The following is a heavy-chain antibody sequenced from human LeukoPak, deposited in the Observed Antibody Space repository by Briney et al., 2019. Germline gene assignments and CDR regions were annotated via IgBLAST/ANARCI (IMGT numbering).Heavy chain of an antibody. V-gene: IGHV1-69*05. CDR1: GGTFSSYA. CDR3: ARTMCSSTSCYPLDY. Sequence: SVKVSCKASGGTFSSYAISWVRQAPGQGLEWMGGIIPILGTANYAQKFQGRVTITTDESTSTAYMELSSLRSEDTAVYYCARTMCSSTSCYPLDYWGQGTLVTVSS. CDR2: IIPILGTA. D-gene: IGHD2-2*01. J-gene: IGHJ4*02.